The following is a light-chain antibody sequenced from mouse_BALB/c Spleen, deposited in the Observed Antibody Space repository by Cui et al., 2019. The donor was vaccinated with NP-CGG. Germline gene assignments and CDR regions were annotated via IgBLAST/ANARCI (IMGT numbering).Light chain of an antibody. CDR3: ALWYSNHWV. CDR1: TGAVTTSNY. Sequence: QAVLTQESALTTSPGETVTLTCRSSTGAVTTSNYANWVQEKPDHLFTGLIGGTNNRVPGVPARFSGSLIGDKAALTITGALTEDEAIYFCALWYSNHWVFGGGTKLTVL. J-gene: IGLJ1*01. CDR2: GTN. V-gene: IGLV1*01.